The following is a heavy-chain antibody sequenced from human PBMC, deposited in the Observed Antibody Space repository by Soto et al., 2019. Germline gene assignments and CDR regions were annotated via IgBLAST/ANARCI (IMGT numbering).Heavy chain of an antibody. J-gene: IGHJ4*02. CDR3: ARAPRGNYGYPSYFDY. CDR1: GGSIRSYY. V-gene: IGHV4-59*01. D-gene: IGHD3-10*01. CDR2: LYYTGST. Sequence: SETLSLTCTVSGGSIRSYYWNWIRQPPGKGLEWIGYLYYTGSTNYNPSLKSRVTISVDTSKNQFSLKLRSVTAADTAVYYCARAPRGNYGYPSYFDYWGQGTLVTVSS.